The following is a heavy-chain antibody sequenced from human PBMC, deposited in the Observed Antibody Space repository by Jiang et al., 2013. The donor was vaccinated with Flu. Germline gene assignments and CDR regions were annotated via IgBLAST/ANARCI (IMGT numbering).Heavy chain of an antibody. CDR3: ARGEGVVATISGDYFDY. V-gene: IGHV4-30-4*01. CDR2: IYYSGST. J-gene: IGHJ4*02. D-gene: IGHD5-12*01. Sequence: PGLVKPSQTLSLTCTVSGGSISSGDYYWSWIRQPPGKGLEWIGYIYYSGSTYYNPSLKSRVTISVDTSKNQFSLKLSSVTAADTAVYYCARGEGVVATISGDYFDYWGQGTLVTVSS. CDR1: GGSISSGDYY.